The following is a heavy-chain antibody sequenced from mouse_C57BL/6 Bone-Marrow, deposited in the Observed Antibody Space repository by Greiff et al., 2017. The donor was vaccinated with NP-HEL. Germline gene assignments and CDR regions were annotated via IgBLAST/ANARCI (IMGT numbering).Heavy chain of an antibody. Sequence: EVQLVESGGGLVQSGRSLRLSCATSGFTFSDFYMEWVRQAPGKGLEWIAASRNKANDYTTEYSASVKGRFIVSRDTSQSILYLQMNALRAEDTAIYYCARDTYYSNYVSAYWGQGTLVTVSA. CDR3: ARDTYYSNYVSAY. J-gene: IGHJ3*01. V-gene: IGHV7-1*01. CDR2: SRNKANDYTT. CDR1: GFTFSDFY. D-gene: IGHD2-5*01.